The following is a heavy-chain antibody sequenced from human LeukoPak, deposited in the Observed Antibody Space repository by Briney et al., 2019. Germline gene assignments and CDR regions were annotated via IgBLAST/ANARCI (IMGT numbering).Heavy chain of an antibody. CDR1: GYSFSSYW. J-gene: IGHJ4*02. D-gene: IGHD6-6*01. CDR3: ARPHGSSLPRVFDY. Sequence: PGESLKISCKASGYSFSSYWIGWLRQMPGKGLEWMGIIYPDDSDTRYSPSFQGQVTISADKSVSTAYLQWSSLKASDTAMYYCARPHGSSLPRVFDYWGQGTLVTVSS. CDR2: IYPDDSDT. V-gene: IGHV5-51*01.